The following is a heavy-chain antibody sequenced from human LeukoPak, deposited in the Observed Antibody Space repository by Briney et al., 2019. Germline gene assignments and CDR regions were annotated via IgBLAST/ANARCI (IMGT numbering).Heavy chain of an antibody. Sequence: SETLSLTCVVYGGSLSGYYRSWIRQPPGKGLECIGEINHSGTTTYNPSLESRVTISVDTSKNQFSLKLTSVTAADTAVYYCARVQAGVGPGHWGQGTLVTVSS. CDR3: ARVQAGVGPGH. V-gene: IGHV4-34*01. J-gene: IGHJ4*02. CDR1: GGSLSGYY. D-gene: IGHD1-26*01. CDR2: INHSGTT.